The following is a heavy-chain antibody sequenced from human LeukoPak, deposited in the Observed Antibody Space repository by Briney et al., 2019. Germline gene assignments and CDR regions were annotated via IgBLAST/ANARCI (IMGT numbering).Heavy chain of an antibody. V-gene: IGHV3-53*01. CDR3: ARGQPGVAAAGNLDY. CDR2: IYSGGST. CDR1: GFIVSFNY. D-gene: IGHD6-13*01. J-gene: IGHJ4*02. Sequence: GGSLRLSCAASGFIVSFNYMSWVRQAPGKGLEWVSIIYSGGSTYYADSVEGRFTISRDNSKNTLYLQMNSLRVADTAVYYCARGQPGVAAAGNLDYWGQGTLVTVSS.